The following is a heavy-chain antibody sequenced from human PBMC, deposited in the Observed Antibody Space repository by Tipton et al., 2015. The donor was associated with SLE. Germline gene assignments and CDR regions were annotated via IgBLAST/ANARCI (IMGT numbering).Heavy chain of an antibody. CDR3: AKGDATGTTHFFDN. Sequence: SLRLSCAASGFTFRTYTMTWVRQAPGQGLEWVSGISGSGGDTFYADSVEGRFSISRDNSKNTVDLRMSGLRVEDTAIYYCAKGDATGTTHFFDNWGQGILVTVSS. CDR1: GFTFRTYT. CDR2: ISGSGGDT. V-gene: IGHV3-23*01. D-gene: IGHD4-17*01. J-gene: IGHJ4*02.